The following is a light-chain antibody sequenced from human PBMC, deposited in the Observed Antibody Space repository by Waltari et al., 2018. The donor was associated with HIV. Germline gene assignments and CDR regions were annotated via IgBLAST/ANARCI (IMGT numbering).Light chain of an antibody. CDR2: GSS. Sequence: ENVLTQSPGTLSLSPGDTATLSCRATQSVTTNCVDWYQPKPGQAPRILIYGSSNRATGIPDRFSGSGSVTDFTLTISRLEPEDFAVYYCHQYSSSYQTFGQGTKVEI. CDR1: QSVTTNC. CDR3: HQYSSSYQT. J-gene: IGKJ1*01. V-gene: IGKV3-20*01.